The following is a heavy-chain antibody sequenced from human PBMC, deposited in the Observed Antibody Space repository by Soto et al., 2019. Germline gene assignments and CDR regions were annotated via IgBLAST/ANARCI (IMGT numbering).Heavy chain of an antibody. CDR3: ARDVGSLDY. CDR1: GFRFSDYY. J-gene: IGHJ4*02. Sequence: PGGSLRLSCAASGFRFSDYYMSWIRQAPGKGLEWVSYMSMSGTTIYYADSVKGRFTISRDNAKNSLYLQMNRLRAEDTAVYYCARDVGSLDYWGQGTLVTVSS. V-gene: IGHV3-11*01. D-gene: IGHD1-26*01. CDR2: MSMSGTTI.